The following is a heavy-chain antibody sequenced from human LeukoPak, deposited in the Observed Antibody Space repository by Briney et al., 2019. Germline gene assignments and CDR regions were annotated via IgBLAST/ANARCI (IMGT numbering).Heavy chain of an antibody. CDR1: GGSFSNYY. D-gene: IGHD5-12*01. J-gene: IGHJ4*02. Sequence: SETLSLTCTLYGGSFSNYYWNWIRQPPGKGLEWVGEVIHSGSTNYNASLKGRLTKSVDTSKNQFSLSLNYVTAADTAVYYCAIGERFSGFNYWGQGTLVTVSS. CDR2: VIHSGST. CDR3: AIGERFSGFNY. V-gene: IGHV4-34*12.